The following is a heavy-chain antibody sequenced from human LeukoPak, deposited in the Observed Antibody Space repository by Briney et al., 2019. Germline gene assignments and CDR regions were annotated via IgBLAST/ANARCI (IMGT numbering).Heavy chain of an antibody. CDR3: VEGGAPSYYDGSGDAYFDY. CDR1: GFTFSSYA. Sequence: PGGSLRLSCAASGFTFSSYAMSWVRQAPGKGLEWVSVISASGGRTSYADPVKGRFTVSRDNSKNTLYLQMNSLRAEDTAVYFCVEGGAPSYYDGSGDAYFDYWGQGTLVTVSS. V-gene: IGHV3-23*01. CDR2: ISASGGRT. J-gene: IGHJ4*02. D-gene: IGHD3-22*01.